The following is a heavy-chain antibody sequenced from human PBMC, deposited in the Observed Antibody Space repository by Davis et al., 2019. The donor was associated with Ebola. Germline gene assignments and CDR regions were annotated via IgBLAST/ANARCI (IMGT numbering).Heavy chain of an antibody. CDR2: IIPIFGTA. V-gene: IGHV1-69*06. D-gene: IGHD1-20*01. CDR3: ARDNWNDVRFDY. J-gene: IGHJ4*02. Sequence: SVKVSCKASGGTFSSYAMSWVRQAPGQGLEWMGGIIPIFGTANYAQKFQGRVTITADKSTSTAYMELSSLRSEDTAVYYCARDNWNDVRFDYWGQGTLVTVSS. CDR1: GGTFSSYA.